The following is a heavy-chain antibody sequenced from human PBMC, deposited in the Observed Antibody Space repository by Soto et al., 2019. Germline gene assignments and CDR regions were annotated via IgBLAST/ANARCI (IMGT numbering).Heavy chain of an antibody. D-gene: IGHD1-1*01. J-gene: IGHJ4*02. Sequence: VQLVESGGGLVQPGGSLRLSCAASGFAFGRYWMHWVRQAPGKGLVWVSRISQDGAIATQADSVKGRFTISRDNAKNTLFLQMNSIIADDTAVYYCLRDQRHWNEFADQWGQGTLVTVSS. CDR1: GFAFGRYW. CDR2: ISQDGAIA. V-gene: IGHV3-74*01. CDR3: LRDQRHWNEFADQ.